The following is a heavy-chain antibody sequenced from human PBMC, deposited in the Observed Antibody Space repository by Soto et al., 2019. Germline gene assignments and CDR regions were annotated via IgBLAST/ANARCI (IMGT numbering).Heavy chain of an antibody. CDR2: ISGSGGST. J-gene: IGHJ4*02. CDR1: GFTFSSYP. Sequence: GGSLRLSCAASGFTFSSYPMSSVRQAPGKGLKWVSAISGSGGSTYYAESVKGRFTISRDNSKNTLYLQMNSLRAEDTAVYYCSKEGLGITIFGVAKPYYFDYWGQGTLVTVSS. D-gene: IGHD3-3*01. V-gene: IGHV3-23*01. CDR3: SKEGLGITIFGVAKPYYFDY.